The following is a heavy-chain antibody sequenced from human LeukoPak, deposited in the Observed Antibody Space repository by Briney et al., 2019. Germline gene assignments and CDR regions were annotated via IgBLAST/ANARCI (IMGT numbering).Heavy chain of an antibody. Sequence: PSETLSLTCTVSGYSISSGYYWGWIRQPPGKGLEWIGSIYHSGSTYYNPSLKSRVTISVDTSKNQFSLKLSSVTAADTAVYYCARFMLGSGSYYLDYWGQGTLVTVSS. D-gene: IGHD3-10*01. CDR1: GYSISSGYY. CDR2: IYHSGST. J-gene: IGHJ4*02. V-gene: IGHV4-38-2*02. CDR3: ARFMLGSGSYYLDY.